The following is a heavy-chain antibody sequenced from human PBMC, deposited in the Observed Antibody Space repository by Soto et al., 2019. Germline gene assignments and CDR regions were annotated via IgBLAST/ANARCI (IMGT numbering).Heavy chain of an antibody. V-gene: IGHV1-69*13. CDR1: GGTFSSYA. CDR3: ARWWSGSRQGFDP. D-gene: IGHD3-3*01. J-gene: IGHJ5*02. Sequence: GASVKVSCKASGGTFSSYAISWVRQAPGQGLEWMGGIIPIFGTANYAQKFQGRVTITADESTSTAYMELSSPRSEDTAVYYCARWWSGSRQGFDPWGQGTLVTVSS. CDR2: IIPIFGTA.